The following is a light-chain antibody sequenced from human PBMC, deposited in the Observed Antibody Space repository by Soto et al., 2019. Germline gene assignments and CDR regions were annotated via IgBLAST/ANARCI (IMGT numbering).Light chain of an antibody. J-gene: IGKJ5*01. CDR3: QKYNNWPPIT. Sequence: EIVMTQSPATLSVSPGERAPLSCRASQSVSSNLAWYQQKPGQAPRLLIYDASNRATGIPARFSGSGSGTEFTLTISSLQSEDLAVYYCQKYNNWPPITFGQGTRLEI. CDR2: DAS. CDR1: QSVSSN. V-gene: IGKV3D-15*01.